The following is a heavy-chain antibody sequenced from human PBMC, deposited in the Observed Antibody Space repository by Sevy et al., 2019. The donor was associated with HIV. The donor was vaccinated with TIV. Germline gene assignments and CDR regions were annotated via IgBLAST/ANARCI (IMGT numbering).Heavy chain of an antibody. CDR2: INHSGST. V-gene: IGHV4-34*01. Sequence: SETLSLTCTVYGGSFSADYWTWIRQPPGKGLEWIGEINHSGSTNYNPSLKSRVTISLDTSKNQFSLRLTSVTAADTAVFYCARGYDAGPLINWGHGTLVTVSS. D-gene: IGHD3-22*01. CDR1: GGSFSADY. J-gene: IGHJ4*01. CDR3: ARGYDAGPLIN.